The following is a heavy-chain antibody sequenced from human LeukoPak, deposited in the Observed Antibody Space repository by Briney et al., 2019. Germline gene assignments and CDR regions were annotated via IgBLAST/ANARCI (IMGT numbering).Heavy chain of an antibody. D-gene: IGHD3-10*01. CDR3: AKVVPWFGETIGPVDY. J-gene: IGHJ4*02. CDR2: INWNGGYI. V-gene: IGHV3-9*01. CDR1: GFTFDDYA. Sequence: PGGSLRLSCAASGFTFDDYAMHWVRQVPGKGLEWVSGINWNGGYIGYADSVRGRFTISRDNAKKSLYLQMNSLRAEDTAVYYCAKVVPWFGETIGPVDYWGQGTLVTVSS.